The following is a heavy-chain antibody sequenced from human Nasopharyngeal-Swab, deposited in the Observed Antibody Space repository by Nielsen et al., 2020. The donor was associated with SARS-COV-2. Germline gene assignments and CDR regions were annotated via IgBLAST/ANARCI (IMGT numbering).Heavy chain of an antibody. CDR2: IHAGNGNT. CDR1: GYTFTTYA. Sequence: ASVKVSCKASGYTFTTYAMHWVRQAPGQRLEWMGWIHAGNGNTEYSQKFQGRVTITRDTSASTAYMELSSLRSEDTAVYYCARYSWPDYWGQGTLVTVSS. D-gene: IGHD5-18*01. V-gene: IGHV1-3*01. CDR3: ARYSWPDY. J-gene: IGHJ4*02.